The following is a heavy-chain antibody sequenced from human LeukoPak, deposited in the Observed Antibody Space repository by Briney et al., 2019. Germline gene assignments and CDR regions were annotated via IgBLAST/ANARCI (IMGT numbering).Heavy chain of an antibody. V-gene: IGHV3-53*04. CDR2: IYAGGST. CDR3: ATAGSSELLWDYAMDV. D-gene: IGHD3-10*01. CDR1: GVTVSSNY. Sequence: RGCLRLSCAASGVTVSSNYMSWVRQAPGKGLEWVSLIYAGGSTYYADAVKGRFTISRHNSKNTLHLQMNSLRVEDTAVYYCATAGSSELLWDYAMDVWGQGTTVTVSS. J-gene: IGHJ6*02.